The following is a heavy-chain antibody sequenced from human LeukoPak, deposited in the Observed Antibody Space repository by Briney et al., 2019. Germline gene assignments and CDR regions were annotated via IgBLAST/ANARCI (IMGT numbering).Heavy chain of an antibody. D-gene: IGHD3-22*01. Sequence: GGSLRLSCAASGFTFSSYGMHWVRQAPGKGLEWVAVISYDGSNKYYADSVKGRFTISRDNSKNTLYLQMNSLRAEDTAVYYCAKDWNYYDSSGYFHYWGQGTLVTVSS. V-gene: IGHV3-30*18. J-gene: IGHJ4*02. CDR3: AKDWNYYDSSGYFHY. CDR1: GFTFSSYG. CDR2: ISYDGSNK.